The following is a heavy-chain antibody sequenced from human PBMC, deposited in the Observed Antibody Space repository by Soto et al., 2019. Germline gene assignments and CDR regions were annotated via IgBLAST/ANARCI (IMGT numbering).Heavy chain of an antibody. V-gene: IGHV3-30*02. CDR1: GFAFSSYG. CDR3: AKLPNCGGDCDFDY. CDR2: VRFDAINK. Sequence: QVQLVESGGGVVQPGGSLRLSCATSGFAFSSYGMHWVRQAPGNGLEWVAVVRFDAINKYYADSVKGRFTISRDNSKSMVYLQMNSLRPDDTAVYYCAKLPNCGGDCDFDYWGQGTLVTVSS. J-gene: IGHJ4*02. D-gene: IGHD2-21*02.